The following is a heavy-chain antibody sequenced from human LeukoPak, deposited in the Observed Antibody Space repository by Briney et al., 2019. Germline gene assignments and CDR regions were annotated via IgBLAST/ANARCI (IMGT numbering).Heavy chain of an antibody. D-gene: IGHD2-15*01. Sequence: SVKVSCKASGYTFTGYYMHWVRQAPGQGLEWMGWINPNSGGTNYAQKFQGRVTMTRDTSISTAYMELSRLRSDDTAVYYCARGTAVVAATPYYYYYYMDVWGKGTTVTVSS. J-gene: IGHJ6*03. CDR1: GYTFTGYY. CDR2: INPNSGGT. V-gene: IGHV1-2*02. CDR3: ARGTAVVAATPYYYYYYMDV.